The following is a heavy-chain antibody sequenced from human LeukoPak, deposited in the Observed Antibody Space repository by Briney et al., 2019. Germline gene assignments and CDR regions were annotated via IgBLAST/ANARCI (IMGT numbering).Heavy chain of an antibody. Sequence: SETLSLTCTVSGVSSSSSYWSWIRQPPGKGLEWIGYIFYTGDSNHNPSLKSRVSISLDTSKDQIPLKLSSVTAADTAVYYCARHRFASPLDSWGQGTLVTVSS. J-gene: IGHJ4*02. CDR2: IFYTGDS. CDR3: ARHRFASPLDS. CDR1: GVSSSSSY. V-gene: IGHV4-59*08. D-gene: IGHD2-21*01.